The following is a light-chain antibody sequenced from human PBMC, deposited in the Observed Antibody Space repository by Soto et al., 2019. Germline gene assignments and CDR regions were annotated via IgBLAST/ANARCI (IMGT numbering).Light chain of an antibody. CDR2: NTS. Sequence: QAVVTQEPSLTVSPGGTVTLTFGSSTGTVTSGHYPYWFHQKPGQAPRTLVYNTSDKHSWTPARFSGSLLGGKAALTLWGAQPEDEADFYCLLAYSGARVFGGGTKVTVL. CDR3: LLAYSGARV. V-gene: IGLV7-46*01. CDR1: TGTVTSGHY. J-gene: IGLJ3*02.